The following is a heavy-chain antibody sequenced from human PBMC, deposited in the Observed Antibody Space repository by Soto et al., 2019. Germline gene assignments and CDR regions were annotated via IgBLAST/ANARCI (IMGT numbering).Heavy chain of an antibody. CDR3: ARGPGRAFNYGDYADI. Sequence: GASVKVSCKASGYTFTSYDINWVRQATGQGLEWMGWMNPNSGNTGYAQKFQGRVTMTRNTSISTAYMELSSLRSEDTAVYYCARGPGRAFNYGDYADIWGQGTMVTVSS. J-gene: IGHJ3*02. CDR2: MNPNSGNT. D-gene: IGHD4-17*01. CDR1: GYTFTSYD. V-gene: IGHV1-8*01.